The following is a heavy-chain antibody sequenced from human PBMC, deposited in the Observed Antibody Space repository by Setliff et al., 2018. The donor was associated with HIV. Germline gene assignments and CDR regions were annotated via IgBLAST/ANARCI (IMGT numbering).Heavy chain of an antibody. Sequence: KPSETLSLTCAVYGGPLSGHYWSWIRQPPGQGLEWIGETSHSGKTNYNPSLKSRVTISVDTSKNQFSLKLTSVTAADTAVYYCAREDTTGYYSLSAFDIWGQGTLVTVSS. CDR1: GGPLSGHY. CDR3: AREDTTGYYSLSAFDI. J-gene: IGHJ3*02. CDR2: TSHSGKT. V-gene: IGHV4-34*01. D-gene: IGHD3-22*01.